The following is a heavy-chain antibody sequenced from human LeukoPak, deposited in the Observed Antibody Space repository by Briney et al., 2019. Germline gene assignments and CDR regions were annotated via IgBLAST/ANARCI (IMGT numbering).Heavy chain of an antibody. J-gene: IGHJ4*02. CDR3: ARAMVRGVIPY. D-gene: IGHD3-10*01. Sequence: PGGSLRLSCAASGFTFRAYAMHWARQAPGKGLEWLAVISNDGTIQYYADSVKGRFTISRDNSRNIMNLQTDSLRPEDTALYYCARAMVRGVIPYWGQGTLVTVSS. V-gene: IGHV3-30*04. CDR2: ISNDGTIQ. CDR1: GFTFRAYA.